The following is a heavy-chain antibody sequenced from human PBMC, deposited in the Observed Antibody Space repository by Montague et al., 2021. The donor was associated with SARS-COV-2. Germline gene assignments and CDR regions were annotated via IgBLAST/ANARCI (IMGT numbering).Heavy chain of an antibody. CDR3: ARGQVTVFGVLIMLPAAGPLDS. Sequence: SETLSLTCAVYGGSFSAYYWTWIRQAPGKGLEWIGEVDHRGSSSYNPSLQSRLTISVDRSKNQFSLRLTSVTAADTAVYYCARGQVTVFGVLIMLPAAGPLDSWGLGTKVTVSS. J-gene: IGHJ3*02. V-gene: IGHV4-34*01. D-gene: IGHD3-3*01. CDR2: VDHRGSS. CDR1: GGSFSAYY.